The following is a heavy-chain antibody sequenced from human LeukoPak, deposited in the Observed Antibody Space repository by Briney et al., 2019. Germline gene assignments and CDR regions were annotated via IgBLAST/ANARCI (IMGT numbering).Heavy chain of an antibody. CDR3: ARGEFYFFDGD. CDR2: INPSSGTT. CDR1: GYTFTSYY. J-gene: IGHJ4*02. D-gene: IGHD2/OR15-2a*01. V-gene: IGHV1-46*01. Sequence: GASVKVSCKASGYTFTSYYIHWVRQAPGQGLEWMGIINPSSGTTTYAQKLQGRITMTRDTSTSTVYMELSSLRSDDTAVYYCARGEFYFFDGDWGRGTLVTVSS.